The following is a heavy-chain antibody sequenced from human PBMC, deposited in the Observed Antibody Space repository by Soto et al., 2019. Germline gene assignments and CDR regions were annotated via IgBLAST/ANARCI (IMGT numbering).Heavy chain of an antibody. V-gene: IGHV4-30-4*01. J-gene: IGHJ6*02. Sequence: SETLSLTCTVSGGSISSGDYYWSWIRQPPGKGLEWIGYIYYSGGTYYNPSLKSRVTISVDTSKNQFSLKLSSVTAADTAVYYCARGGYYYGMDVWGQGTTVTVSS. CDR3: ARGGYYYGMDV. D-gene: IGHD5-12*01. CDR1: GGSISSGDYY. CDR2: IYYSGGT.